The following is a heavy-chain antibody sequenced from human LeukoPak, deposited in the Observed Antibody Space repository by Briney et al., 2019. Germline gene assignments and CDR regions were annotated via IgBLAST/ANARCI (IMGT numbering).Heavy chain of an antibody. J-gene: IGHJ4*02. V-gene: IGHV4-30-2*01. CDR3: ARGRNVLLWFGELLGSMVFDY. CDR2: IYHSGST. CDR1: GGSISSGGYY. Sequence: SQTLSLTCTVSGGSISSGGYYWSWIRQPPGKGLEWIGYIYHSGSTYYNPSLKSRVTISVDRSKNQFSLKLSSVTAADTAVYYCARGRNVLLWFGELLGSMVFDYWGQGTLVTVSS. D-gene: IGHD3-10*01.